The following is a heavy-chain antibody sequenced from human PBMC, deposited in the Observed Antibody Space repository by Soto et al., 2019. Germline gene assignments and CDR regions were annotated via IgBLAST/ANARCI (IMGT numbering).Heavy chain of an antibody. CDR1: GYSFTSYW. Sequence: PGESLKISCKGSGYSFTSYWISWVRQMPGKGLEWMGRIDPSDSYTNYSPSFQGHVTISADKSISTAYLQWSSLKASDTAMYYCARGGAAAGRLYYYYYGMDVWGQGTTVTVSS. J-gene: IGHJ6*02. CDR2: IDPSDSYT. CDR3: ARGGAAAGRLYYYYYGMDV. D-gene: IGHD6-13*01. V-gene: IGHV5-10-1*01.